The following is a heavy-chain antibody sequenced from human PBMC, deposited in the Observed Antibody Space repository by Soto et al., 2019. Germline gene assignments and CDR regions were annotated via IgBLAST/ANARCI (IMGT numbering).Heavy chain of an antibody. V-gene: IGHV3-30-3*01. CDR2: ISYDGSNK. D-gene: IGHD3-3*01. CDR3: ARDVRFLGGMDV. J-gene: IGHJ6*02. CDR1: GFTFSSYA. Sequence: GGSLRLSCAASGFTFSSYAMHWVRQAPGKGLEWVAVISYDGSNKYYADSVKGRFTISRDNSKNTLYLQMNSLRAEDTAVYYCARDVRFLGGMDVWGQGTTVTVSS.